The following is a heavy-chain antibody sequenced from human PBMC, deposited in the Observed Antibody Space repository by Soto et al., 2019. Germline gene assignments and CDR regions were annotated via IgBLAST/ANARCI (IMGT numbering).Heavy chain of an antibody. V-gene: IGHV3-30*19. Sequence: QVQLVESGGGVVQPGTSLRLSCVGSGFTFRSYVIHWVRQAPGKGLEWVALTSYDGSNKDYGDSVKGRFTISRDNSRNTVDLQMDSLRREDTALYYCARWGTTGGWDVWGQGNLVSVSS. D-gene: IGHD3-16*01. CDR1: GFTFRSYV. CDR2: TSYDGSNK. J-gene: IGHJ1*01. CDR3: ARWGTTGGWDV.